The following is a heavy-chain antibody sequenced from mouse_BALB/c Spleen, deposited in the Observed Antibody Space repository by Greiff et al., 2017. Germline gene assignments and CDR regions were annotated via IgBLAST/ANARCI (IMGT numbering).Heavy chain of an antibody. CDR2: IWGGGST. J-gene: IGHJ3*01. V-gene: IGHV2-6-4*01. Sequence: VKVEESGPGLVAPSQSLSITCTVSGFSLSRYSVHWVRQPPGKGLEWLGMIWGGGSTDYNSALKSRLSISKDNSKSQVFLKMNSLQTDDTAMYYCARNSIYDGYPWFAYWGQGTLVTVSA. CDR3: ARNSIYDGYPWFAY. D-gene: IGHD2-3*01. CDR1: GFSLSRYS.